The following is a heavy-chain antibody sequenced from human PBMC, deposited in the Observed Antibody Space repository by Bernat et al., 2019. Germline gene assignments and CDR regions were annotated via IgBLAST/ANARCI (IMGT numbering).Heavy chain of an antibody. D-gene: IGHD6-19*01. Sequence: QVQLQQWGAGLLKPSETLSLTCDVYGGPFSGYYWSWIRQAPGKGLEWIGEINHTGRTNYHPSLKSRVTSSVDTSKNQFSLYLTSVTAADTAVYYCGKLGDGGWNYFDYWGQGTLVTVSS. CDR3: GKLGDGGWNYFDY. J-gene: IGHJ4*02. CDR2: INHTGRT. V-gene: IGHV4-34*01. CDR1: GGPFSGYY.